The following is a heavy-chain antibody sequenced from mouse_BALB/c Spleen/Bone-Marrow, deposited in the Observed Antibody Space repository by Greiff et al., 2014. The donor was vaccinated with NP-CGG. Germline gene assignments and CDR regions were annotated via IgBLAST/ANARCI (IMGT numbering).Heavy chain of an antibody. D-gene: IGHD1-1*01. CDR3: ARSLLLRPDY. V-gene: IGHV5-17*02. Sequence: DVHLVESGGGLVQPGGSRKLSCAASGFTFSSFGMHWVCQAPEKGLEWVAYISSGSSTIYYADTVKGRFTISRDNPKNTLFLQMTSLRSEDTAMYYCARSLLLRPDYWGQGTTLTVSS. CDR1: GFTFSSFG. CDR2: ISSGSSTI. J-gene: IGHJ2*01.